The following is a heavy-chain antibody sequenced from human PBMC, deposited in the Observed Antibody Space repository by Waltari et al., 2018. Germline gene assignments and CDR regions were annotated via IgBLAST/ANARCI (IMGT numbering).Heavy chain of an antibody. J-gene: IGHJ4*02. Sequence: QVQLVESGGGVVQPGRSLRLSCAASGFTFSSYAMHWVRQAPGKGLEWVAVISYDGSNKSYADSVKGRFTISRDNSKNTLYLQMNSLRAEDTAVYYCARDRSSEWTPFDYWGQGTLVTVSS. V-gene: IGHV3-30*01. CDR1: GFTFSSYA. D-gene: IGHD3-3*01. CDR3: ARDRSSEWTPFDY. CDR2: ISYDGSNK.